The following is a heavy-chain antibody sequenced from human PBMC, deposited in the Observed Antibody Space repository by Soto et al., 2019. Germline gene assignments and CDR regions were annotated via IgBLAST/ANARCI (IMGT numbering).Heavy chain of an antibody. J-gene: IGHJ6*02. CDR3: ARQEVVVVPAAIVSDYYYGMDV. CDR2: IYYSGST. CDR1: GYSISSSNW. D-gene: IGHD2-2*01. Sequence: SETLSLTCAVSGYSISSSNWWGWIRQPPGKGLEWIGYIYYSGSTYYNPSLKSRVTISVDTSKNQFSLKLSSVTAADTAVYYCARQEVVVVPAAIVSDYYYGMDVWGQGTTVTVSS. V-gene: IGHV4-28*01.